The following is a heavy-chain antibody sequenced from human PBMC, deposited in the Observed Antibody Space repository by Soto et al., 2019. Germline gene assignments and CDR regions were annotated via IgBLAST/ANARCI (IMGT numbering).Heavy chain of an antibody. Sequence: VECLKISCAGSGYAFSSLWVGSVRQMPGKGLEWMGIVYPGDSDTRYSPSFQGQVTISADKSISTAYLQWSSLRASDTAMYYCASCSSGYFYFDSWGQGTMVTVSS. CDR1: GYAFSSLW. CDR2: VYPGDSDT. V-gene: IGHV5-51*01. J-gene: IGHJ4*02. CDR3: ASCSSGYFYFDS. D-gene: IGHD3-22*01.